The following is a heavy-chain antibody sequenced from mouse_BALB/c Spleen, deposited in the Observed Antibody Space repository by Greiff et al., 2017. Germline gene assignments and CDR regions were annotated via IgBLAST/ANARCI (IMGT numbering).Heavy chain of an antibody. Sequence: VQLQQSGAELVRPGASVTLSCKASGYTFTDYEMHWVKQTPVHGLEWIGAIDPETGGTAYNQKFKGKATLTADKSSSTAYMELRSLTSEDSAVYYCTRMDYGALDDWGQGTTLTVSS. D-gene: IGHD1-1*01. J-gene: IGHJ2*01. CDR1: GYTFTDYE. CDR2: IDPETGGT. CDR3: TRMDYGALDD. V-gene: IGHV1-15*01.